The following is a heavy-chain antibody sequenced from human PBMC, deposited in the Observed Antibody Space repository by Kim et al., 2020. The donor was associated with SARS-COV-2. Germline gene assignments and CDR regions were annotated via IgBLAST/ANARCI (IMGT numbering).Heavy chain of an antibody. J-gene: IGHJ4*02. CDR1: GDSIRTSY. CDR2: IDNSGRT. CDR3: AKDSGGGGY. V-gene: IGHV4-59*01. Sequence: SETLSLTCTVSGDSIRTSYWSWTRQPPGKGLEWVGFIDNSGRTNYNPSLKSRVTILMDTSKNQFSLKLTSVTTSDTAVYYCAKDSGGGGYWGQGTLVTVS. D-gene: IGHD3-10*01.